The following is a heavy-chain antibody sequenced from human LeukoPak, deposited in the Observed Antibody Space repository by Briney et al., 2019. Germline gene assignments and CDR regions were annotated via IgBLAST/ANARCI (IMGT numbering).Heavy chain of an antibody. J-gene: IGHJ6*03. D-gene: IGHD3-16*02. CDR2: IIPIFGTA. CDR1: EGTFSSYA. V-gene: IGHV1-69*05. CDR3: AREARYGGYYYYYYMDV. Sequence: SVKVSCKASEGTFSSYAISWVRQAPGQGLEWMGRIIPIFGTANYAQKFQGRVTITTDESTSTAYMELSSLRSEDTAVYYCAREARYGGYYYYYYMDVWGKGTTVTVSS.